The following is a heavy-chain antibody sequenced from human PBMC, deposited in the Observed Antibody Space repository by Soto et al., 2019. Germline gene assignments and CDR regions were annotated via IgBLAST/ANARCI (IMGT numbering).Heavy chain of an antibody. D-gene: IGHD5-12*01. CDR2: IIPIFGTA. J-gene: IGHJ4*02. Sequence: SVKVSCKGSGGTFSSYAISWVRQAPGQGLEWMGGIIPIFGTANYAQKFQGRVTITADESTSTAYMELSSLRSEDTAVYYCETYSGYDFVDYWGQGTLVTVSS. CDR1: GGTFSSYA. CDR3: ETYSGYDFVDY. V-gene: IGHV1-69*13.